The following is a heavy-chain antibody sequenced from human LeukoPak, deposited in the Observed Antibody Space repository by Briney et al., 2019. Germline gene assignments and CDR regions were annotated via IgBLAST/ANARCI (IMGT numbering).Heavy chain of an antibody. CDR1: GGTFSSYA. D-gene: IGHD3-22*01. V-gene: IGHV1-69*04. CDR2: IIPIFGIA. J-gene: IGHJ4*02. CDR3: ARDLPRTYYYDSSGYPYCFDS. Sequence: GSSVKVSCKASGGTFSSYAISWVRQAPGQGLEWMGRIIPIFGIANYAQKFQGRVTITADKSTSTAYMELSSLRSEDTAVYYCARDLPRTYYYDSSGYPYCFDSWGQGTLVTVSS.